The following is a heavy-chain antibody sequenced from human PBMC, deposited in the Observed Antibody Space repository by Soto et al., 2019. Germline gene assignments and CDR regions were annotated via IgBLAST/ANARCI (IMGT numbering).Heavy chain of an antibody. CDR3: ARSSTYYDFWSAHLTGAFDI. V-gene: IGHV1-2*02. D-gene: IGHD3-3*01. J-gene: IGHJ3*02. CDR1: GYTFTGYY. CDR2: INPNSGGT. Sequence: ASVKVSCKASGYTFTGYYMHWVRQAPGQGLEWMGWINPNSGGTNYAQKFQGRVTMTRDTSISTAYMELSRLRSDDTAVYYCARSSTYYDFWSAHLTGAFDIWGQGTMVTVSS.